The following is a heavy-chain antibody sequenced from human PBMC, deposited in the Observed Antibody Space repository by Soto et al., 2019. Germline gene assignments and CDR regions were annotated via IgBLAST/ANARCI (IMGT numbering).Heavy chain of an antibody. CDR1: EFTFRIFA. J-gene: IGHJ6*02. D-gene: IGHD2-15*01. CDR3: ARGDRKDIVEVVGVRPGEYSMDV. V-gene: IGHV3-30-3*01. CDR2: ISYDGSRQ. Sequence: QVHLVESGGGVVQPGSSLRLSCAASEFTFRIFAMHWLRQSPGKGLEWVAVISYDGSRQADSVKGRFTVSRDNSWNTLYLQMNSLRAEDTAIYYCARGDRKDIVEVVGVRPGEYSMDVWGQGTKVTVSS.